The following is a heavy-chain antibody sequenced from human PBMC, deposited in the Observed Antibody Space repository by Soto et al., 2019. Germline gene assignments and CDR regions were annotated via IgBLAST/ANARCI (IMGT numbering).Heavy chain of an antibody. Sequence: SETLSLTCSVSSDSMNSGGYYWSWIRQHPGKGLEWIGYIYSNGDTYYNPSLKSRVTISVDTSKNQFSLNLTSVTAADTAVYYCARRGGSSSGYYYYAMDVWGRGTTVTVS. V-gene: IGHV4-31*03. CDR2: IYSNGDT. CDR3: ARRGGSSSGYYYYAMDV. J-gene: IGHJ6*02. CDR1: SDSMNSGGYY. D-gene: IGHD6-6*01.